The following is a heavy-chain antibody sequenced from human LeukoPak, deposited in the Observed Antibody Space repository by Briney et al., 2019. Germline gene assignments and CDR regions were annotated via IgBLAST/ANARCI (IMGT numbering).Heavy chain of an antibody. CDR2: IIPILHQA. V-gene: IGHV1-69*11. J-gene: IGHJ4*02. D-gene: IGHD6-13*01. CDR1: GGIFSTYA. Sequence: SVTVSCKASGGIFSTYAINWVRQAPGQGLEWMGRIIPILHQANYAQKFRDRVTITADESTSTAYMDLSSLRSEDTAVYYCAREEVIAAASPTLDYRGPGALGTVSS. CDR3: AREEVIAAASPTLDY.